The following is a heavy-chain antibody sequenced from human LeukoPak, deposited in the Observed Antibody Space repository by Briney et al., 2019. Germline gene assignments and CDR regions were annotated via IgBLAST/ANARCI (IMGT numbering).Heavy chain of an antibody. CDR1: GFTFSSYG. J-gene: IGHJ4*02. D-gene: IGHD3-22*01. V-gene: IGHV3-33*01. CDR3: ARDPTAYYDSSGYYLNTIDY. Sequence: GGSLRLSCAASGFTFSSYGMHWVRQAPGKGLEWVADLWYDGSYKYYADSVKGRFTISRDNSKNTLYLQMNSLRAEDTAVYYCARDPTAYYDSSGYYLNTIDYWGQGTLVTVSS. CDR2: LWYDGSYK.